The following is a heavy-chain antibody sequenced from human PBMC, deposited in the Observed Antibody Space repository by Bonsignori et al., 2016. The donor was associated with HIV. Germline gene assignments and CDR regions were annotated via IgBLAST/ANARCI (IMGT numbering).Heavy chain of an antibody. CDR2: TSNKANSYTT. Sequence: VRQAPGKGLEWVGRTSNKANSYTTEYAASVRGRFTISGDDSKNSLYLQMNSLKTEDTAVYYCARDMQLWSISTRSYYYCMDVWGKGTTVTVSS. D-gene: IGHD3-10*01. CDR3: ARDMQLWSISTRSYYYCMDV. J-gene: IGHJ6*03. V-gene: IGHV3-72*01.